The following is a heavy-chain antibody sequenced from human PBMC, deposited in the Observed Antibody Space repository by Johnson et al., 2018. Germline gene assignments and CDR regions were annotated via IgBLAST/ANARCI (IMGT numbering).Heavy chain of an antibody. CDR1: GFNFGDYA. J-gene: IGHJ6*03. D-gene: IGHD2-15*01. CDR3: SRVVVAALYMDV. CDR2: IRRIAYGGTT. V-gene: IGHV3-49*03. Sequence: VQLVQSGGGLVQPGRSLRLSCTASGFNFGDYAITWFRQAPGKGLEWVGIIRRIAYGGTTEYAASAKGRFTISRDDSKSIAYLQMNSLKTEDTAVYYCSRVVVAALYMDVWGKGTTVTVSS.